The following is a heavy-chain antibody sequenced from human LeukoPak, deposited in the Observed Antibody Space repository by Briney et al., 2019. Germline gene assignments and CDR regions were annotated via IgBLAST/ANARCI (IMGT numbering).Heavy chain of an antibody. CDR2: IGPSDSYT. V-gene: IGHV5-10-1*01. J-gene: IGHJ4*02. Sequence: GESLKISCKGSGYSFTSYWISWVRQMPGKGLEWMGRIGPSDSYTNYSPSFQGHVTISADKSISTAYLQWSSLKASDTAMYYCARLGVRASITMVRGVTDNWGQGTLVTVSS. D-gene: IGHD3-10*01. CDR3: ARLGVRASITMVRGVTDN. CDR1: GYSFTSYW.